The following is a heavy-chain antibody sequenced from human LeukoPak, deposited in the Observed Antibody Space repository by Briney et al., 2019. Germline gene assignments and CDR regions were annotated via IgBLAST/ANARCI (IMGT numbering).Heavy chain of an antibody. CDR2: IDYSGST. CDR1: GGSLISGGYY. D-gene: IGHD3-10*01. CDR3: ARGREGPDFDN. J-gene: IGHJ4*02. Sequence: SQNLSLTCTVSGGSLISGGYYWNWIRQHPGKGLEWIGYIDYSGSTHYNPSLKSRVITSADTSKNQFSLQLISVTAADTAVYYCARGREGPDFDNWGQGALVSASS. V-gene: IGHV4-31*03.